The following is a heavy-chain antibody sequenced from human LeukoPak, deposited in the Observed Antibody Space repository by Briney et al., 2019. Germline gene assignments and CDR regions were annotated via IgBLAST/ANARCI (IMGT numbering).Heavy chain of an antibody. CDR3: ARELVVAAPDY. V-gene: IGHV4-34*01. D-gene: IGHD2-15*01. J-gene: IGHJ4*02. CDR1: GGSFSGYY. CDR2: INHSGST. Sequence: SETLSLTCAVYGGSFSGYYWSWIRQPPGKGLEWIGEINHSGSTNYNPSLKSRVTISVDTSKNQFSLKLSSVTAADTAVYYCARELVVAAPDYWGQGTLVTVSS.